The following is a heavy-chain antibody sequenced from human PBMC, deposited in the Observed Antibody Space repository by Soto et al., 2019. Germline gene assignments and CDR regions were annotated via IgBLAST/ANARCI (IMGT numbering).Heavy chain of an antibody. CDR3: ASDAVDSSAYFHYYYYGMDV. CDR1: GYTFTRYG. CDR2: ISAYNGNT. D-gene: IGHD3-22*01. Sequence: QVQLVQSGAEVKKPGASVKVSCKASGYTFTRYGISWVRQAPGQELEWMGWISAYNGNTKYAQKLQARVTMTTDTSTSTDYMELRCLRSDDTALYYWASDAVDSSAYFHYYYYGMDVWGQGTMVTVSS. J-gene: IGHJ6*02. V-gene: IGHV1-18*01.